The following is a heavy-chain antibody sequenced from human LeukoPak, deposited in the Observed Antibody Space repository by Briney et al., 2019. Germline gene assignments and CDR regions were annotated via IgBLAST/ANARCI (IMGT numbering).Heavy chain of an antibody. Sequence: ASVKVSCKASGYTFTSYYMHWVRQAPGQGLEWMGWISAYNGNTNYAQKLQGRVTMTTDTSTSTAYMELRSLRSDDTAVYYCARGRTYYYDSSGPYYFDYWGQGTLVTVSS. CDR1: GYTFTSYY. V-gene: IGHV1-18*04. CDR3: ARGRTYYYDSSGPYYFDY. CDR2: ISAYNGNT. D-gene: IGHD3-22*01. J-gene: IGHJ4*02.